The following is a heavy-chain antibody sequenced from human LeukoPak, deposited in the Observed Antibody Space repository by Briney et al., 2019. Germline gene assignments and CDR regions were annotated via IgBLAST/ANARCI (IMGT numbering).Heavy chain of an antibody. Sequence: PGGSLRLSCAASGFTFSSYWMHWVRQAPGKGLVWVSRIISDGSNTTYADSVKGRFTISRDNAENSLYLQMNSLRAEDTAVYYCARGRGGSWWGQGTLVTVSS. CDR1: GFTFSSYW. J-gene: IGHJ4*02. D-gene: IGHD1-26*01. CDR3: ARGRGGSW. CDR2: IISDGSNT. V-gene: IGHV3-74*01.